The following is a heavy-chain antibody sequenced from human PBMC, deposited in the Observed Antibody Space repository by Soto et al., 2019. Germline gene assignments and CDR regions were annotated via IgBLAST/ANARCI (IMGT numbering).Heavy chain of an antibody. J-gene: IGHJ6*02. CDR3: TRGSQAYYYYYYGMDV. CDR1: GFTFGDYA. CDR2: IRRKAYGGTT. V-gene: IGHV3-49*04. Sequence: GGSLRLSCPASGFTFGDYAMSWVRQAPGEGLEWVGFIRRKAYGGTTEYAASVKGRFTISRDDSKSIAYLQMNSLKTEDTAVYYCTRGSQAYYYYYYGMDVWGQGTTVTVSS.